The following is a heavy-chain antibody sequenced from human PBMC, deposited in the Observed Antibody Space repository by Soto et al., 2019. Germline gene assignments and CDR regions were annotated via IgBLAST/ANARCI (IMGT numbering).Heavy chain of an antibody. CDR1: GFTFSSYA. J-gene: IGHJ4*02. D-gene: IGHD2-2*01. CDR3: ARTWQGDY. Sequence: EVQLLESGGGLVQPGGSLRLSCAASGFTFSSYAMSWVRQAPGKGLEWVSAISGSDDNTYYADSVKGRFTISRDNSKNTVYLQMNSLRAEDTALYYCARTWQGDYWGQGTLVTVSS. CDR2: ISGSDDNT. V-gene: IGHV3-23*01.